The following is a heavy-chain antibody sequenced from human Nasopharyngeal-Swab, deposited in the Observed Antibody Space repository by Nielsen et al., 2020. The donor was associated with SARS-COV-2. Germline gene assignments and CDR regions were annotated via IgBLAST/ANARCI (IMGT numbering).Heavy chain of an antibody. J-gene: IGHJ4*02. CDR1: GFTFSDYY. CDR2: ISSSSSYT. D-gene: IGHD3-22*01. CDR3: ARSGSSGYGPFSY. Sequence: GESLKISCAASGFTFSDYYMSWIRQAPGKGLEWVSYISSSSSYTNYADSVKGRFTISRDNAKNSLYLQMNSLRAEDTAVYYCARSGSSGYGPFSYWGQGTLATVSS. V-gene: IGHV3-11*03.